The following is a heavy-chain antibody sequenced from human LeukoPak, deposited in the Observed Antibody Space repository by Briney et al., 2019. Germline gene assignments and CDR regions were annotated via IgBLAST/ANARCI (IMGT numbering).Heavy chain of an antibody. V-gene: IGHV4-39*01. CDR3: ARYSSGTYKYFDP. J-gene: IGHJ5*02. D-gene: IGHD3-10*01. CDR1: GDSISSSSYY. CDR2: IHYSGTT. Sequence: PSETLSLTCTVSGDSISSSSYYWVWIRQPPGKGLEWIATIHYSGTTYYNPSLKSRVTIYVDTSKSQFSLKLNSGTTADTALYYCARYSSGTYKYFDPWGQGTLVTVSS.